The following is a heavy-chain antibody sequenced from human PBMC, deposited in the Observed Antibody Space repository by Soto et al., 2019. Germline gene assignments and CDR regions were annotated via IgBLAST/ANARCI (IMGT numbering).Heavy chain of an antibody. Sequence: QVQLVESGGGVVQPGRSLRLSCAASGFTFSSYGMHWVRQAPGKGLEWVAVIWYDGSNKYYADSVKGRFTISRDNSKNTLYLQMNSLRAEDKAVYYCASLYGDYTYYYGMDVWGQGTTVTVSS. V-gene: IGHV3-33*01. CDR2: IWYDGSNK. CDR3: ASLYGDYTYYYGMDV. D-gene: IGHD4-17*01. J-gene: IGHJ6*02. CDR1: GFTFSSYG.